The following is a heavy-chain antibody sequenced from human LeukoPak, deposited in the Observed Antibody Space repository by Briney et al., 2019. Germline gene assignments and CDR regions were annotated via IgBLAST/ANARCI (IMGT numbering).Heavy chain of an antibody. CDR1: GYTFTSYD. J-gene: IGHJ4*02. CDR3: ARSYSGSWYYFDY. Sequence: ASVKVSCKASGYTFTSYDINWVRQATGQGLEWMGWINPNSGGTNYAQKLQGRVTMTRDTSISTAYMELSRLRSDDTAVYYCARSYSGSWYYFDYWGQGTLVTVSS. D-gene: IGHD6-13*01. CDR2: INPNSGGT. V-gene: IGHV1-2*02.